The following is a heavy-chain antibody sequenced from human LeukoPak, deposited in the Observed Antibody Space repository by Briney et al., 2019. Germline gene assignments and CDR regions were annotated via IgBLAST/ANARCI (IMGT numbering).Heavy chain of an antibody. Sequence: PSETLSLTCTVSGGSISSGDYYWSWIRQPPGKGLEWIGYIYYSGSTYYNPSLKSRVTISVDTSKNQFSLKLSSVTDADTAVYYCARDRYDSSGRTSGWFDPWGQGTLVTVSS. V-gene: IGHV4-30-4*08. CDR1: GGSISSGDYY. CDR3: ARDRYDSSGRTSGWFDP. D-gene: IGHD3-22*01. J-gene: IGHJ5*02. CDR2: IYYSGST.